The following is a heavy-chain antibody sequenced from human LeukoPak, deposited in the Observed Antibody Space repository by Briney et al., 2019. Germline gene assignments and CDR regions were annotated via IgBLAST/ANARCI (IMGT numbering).Heavy chain of an antibody. CDR1: GFTFSSYA. CDR3: ASLYGPGTHYYVANYYYYGMDV. CDR2: ISYDGSNK. Sequence: PGGSLRLSCAASGFTFSSYAMHWVRQAPGKGLEWVAVISYDGSNKYYADSVKGRFTISRDNSKNTLYLQMNSLRAEDTAVYYCASLYGPGTHYYVANYYYYGMDVWGQGTTVTVSS. V-gene: IGHV3-30-3*01. D-gene: IGHD1-7*01. J-gene: IGHJ6*02.